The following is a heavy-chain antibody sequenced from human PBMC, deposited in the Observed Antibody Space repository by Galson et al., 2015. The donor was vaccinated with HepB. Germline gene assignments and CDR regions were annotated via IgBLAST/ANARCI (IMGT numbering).Heavy chain of an antibody. Sequence: CAISGDSVSSSSAAWDWIRQSPSRGLEWLGRTYYRSKRYNDYAVSVKSRITNNPDTTKNQFSLQLNSVTPEDTAVYYCARDQWDSSGLTFDPWGQGTLVTVSS. D-gene: IGHD6-25*01. V-gene: IGHV6-1*01. CDR2: TYYRSKRYN. J-gene: IGHJ5*02. CDR1: GDSVSSSSAA. CDR3: ARDQWDSSGLTFDP.